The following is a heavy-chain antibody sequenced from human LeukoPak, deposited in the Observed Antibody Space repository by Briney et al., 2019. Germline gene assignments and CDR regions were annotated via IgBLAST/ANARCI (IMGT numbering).Heavy chain of an antibody. CDR3: AKPQSGWTPGGDS. J-gene: IGHJ4*02. CDR1: GFTFSNYT. V-gene: IGHV3-23*01. D-gene: IGHD6-19*01. CDR2: IGGSGGVT. Sequence: PGGSLTLSCAASGFTFSNYTMSWVRQAPGKGLEWVSAIGGSGGVTYYADSVKGRFTISRDNSKNTLYLQMDSLRAEDTALYYCAKPQSGWTPGGDSWGQGTLVTVSS.